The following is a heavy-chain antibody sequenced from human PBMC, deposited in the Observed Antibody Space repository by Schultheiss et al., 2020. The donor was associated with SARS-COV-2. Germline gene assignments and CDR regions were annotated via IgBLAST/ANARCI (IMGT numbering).Heavy chain of an antibody. D-gene: IGHD3-3*01. CDR1: GGSFSGYY. CDR3: ARAALIRYYDFWSGYSGVSGWFDP. J-gene: IGHJ5*02. CDR2: IYTSGST. Sequence: GSLRLSCAVYGGSFSGYYWSWIRQPAGKGLEWIGRIYTSGSTYYNPSLKSRVTISVDTSKNQFSLKLSSVTAADTAVYYCARAALIRYYDFWSGYSGVSGWFDPWGQGTLVTVSS. V-gene: IGHV4-59*10.